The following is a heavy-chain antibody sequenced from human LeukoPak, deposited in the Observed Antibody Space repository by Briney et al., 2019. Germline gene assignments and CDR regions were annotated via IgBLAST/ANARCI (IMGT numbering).Heavy chain of an antibody. D-gene: IGHD1-14*01. J-gene: IGHJ4*02. CDR1: GFTVITND. Sequence: GGSLRLSCAASGFTVITNDITWVRQAPGKGIEWVSVIYSDGNTKYADSVQGRFTISRDNSKNTLYLEMNSLSPDDTAVYYCARGVEPLAANTLAYWGQGTLVTVSS. CDR3: ARGVEPLAANTLAY. CDR2: IYSDGNT. V-gene: IGHV3-53*01.